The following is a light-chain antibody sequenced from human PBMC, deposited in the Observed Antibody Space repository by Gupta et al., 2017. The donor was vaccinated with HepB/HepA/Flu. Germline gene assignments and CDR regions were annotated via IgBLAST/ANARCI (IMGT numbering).Light chain of an antibody. CDR1: SRDVGDYNF. Sequence: QSALTQPPSASGSPGQSVTISCTGTSRDVGDYNFVSWYKHHPGKAPKLMIYEVSKRPSGVPDRFSGSKSDNTASLTVSGLQDEEEAAYYCSSDAGSNNVVFGGGTKLTVI. J-gene: IGLJ3*02. CDR3: SSDAGSNNVV. CDR2: EVS. V-gene: IGLV2-8*01.